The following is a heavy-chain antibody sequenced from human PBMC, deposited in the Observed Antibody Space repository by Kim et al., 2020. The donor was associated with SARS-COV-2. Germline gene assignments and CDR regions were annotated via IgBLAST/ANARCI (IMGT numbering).Heavy chain of an antibody. CDR3: ARDRIRFLEWLTGMDV. V-gene: IGHV1-18*01. CDR1: GYTFTSYG. Sequence: ASVKVSCKASGYTFTSYGISWVRQAPGQGLEWMGWISAYNGNTNYAQKLQGRVTMTRDTSTSTAYMELRSLRSDDTAVYYCARDRIRFLEWLTGMDVWGQGTTVTVSS. CDR2: ISAYNGNT. J-gene: IGHJ6*02. D-gene: IGHD3-3*01.